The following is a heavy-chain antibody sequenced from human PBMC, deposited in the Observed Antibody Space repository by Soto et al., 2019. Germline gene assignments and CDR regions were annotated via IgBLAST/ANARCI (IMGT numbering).Heavy chain of an antibody. J-gene: IGHJ6*02. CDR1: GFTFSSYA. D-gene: IGHD2-15*01. CDR3: AKDQSQYCSGGSCYDYYYYYGIDV. CDR2: ISGSGGST. Sequence: GGSLRLSCAASGFTFSSYAMSWVRQAPGKGLEWVSAISGSGGSTYYADSVKGRFTISRDNSKNTLYLQMNSLRAEDTAVYYCAKDQSQYCSGGSCYDYYYYYGIDVWGQGTTVTVS. V-gene: IGHV3-23*01.